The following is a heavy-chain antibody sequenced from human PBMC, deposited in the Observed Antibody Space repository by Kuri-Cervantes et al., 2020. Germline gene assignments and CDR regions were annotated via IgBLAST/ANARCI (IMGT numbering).Heavy chain of an antibody. CDR3: ARKLAYYFDY. CDR2: ISSSSSYI. CDR1: GFTFSGYS. Sequence: GEFLKISCAASGFTFSGYSMNWVRPAPGKGLEWVSSISSSSSYIYYAYSVKGRFTISSENAKNSLYLQMNSLRDEDTAVYYCARKLAYYFDYWGQGTLVTVSS. J-gene: IGHJ4*02. D-gene: IGHD6-13*01. V-gene: IGHV3-21*01.